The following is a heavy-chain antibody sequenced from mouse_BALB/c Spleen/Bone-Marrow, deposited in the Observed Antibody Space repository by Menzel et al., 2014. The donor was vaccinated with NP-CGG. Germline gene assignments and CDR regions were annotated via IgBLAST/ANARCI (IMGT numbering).Heavy chain of an antibody. CDR2: INPNNGGT. J-gene: IGHJ4*01. V-gene: IGHV1-18*01. Sequence: VQLQQSGPELVKPGASVKISCKTSGFTFTDYTMHWVKQSPGKSLEWIGGINPNNGGTIYNQKFKGKATLTVDKSSSTSYMELRSLTSEDSAVYYCARKDYSYNYVMDYWGQGTSVTVSS. CDR3: ARKDYSYNYVMDY. D-gene: IGHD1-2*01. CDR1: GFTFTDYT.